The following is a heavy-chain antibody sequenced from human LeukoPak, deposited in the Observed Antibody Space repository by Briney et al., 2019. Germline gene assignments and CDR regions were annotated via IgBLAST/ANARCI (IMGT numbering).Heavy chain of an antibody. D-gene: IGHD6-13*01. J-gene: IGHJ4*02. CDR2: INAGNGNT. Sequence: ASVKVSCKASGYTFTSYAMHWVRQAPGQRLEWMGWINAGNGNTKYSQKFQGRVTITRDTSASTAYMELSSLRSEDTAVYYCARAAAAGSYFAYWGQGTLVTVSS. CDR1: GYTFTSYA. CDR3: ARAAAAGSYFAY. V-gene: IGHV1-3*01.